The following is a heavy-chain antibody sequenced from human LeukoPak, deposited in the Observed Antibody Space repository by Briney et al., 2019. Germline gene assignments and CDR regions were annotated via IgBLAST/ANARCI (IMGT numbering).Heavy chain of an antibody. J-gene: IGHJ5*02. CDR1: GGSISSYY. CDR3: ARQGLKYQLLNELRFDP. V-gene: IGHV4-4*09. Sequence: SETLSLTCTVSGGSISSYYWSWIRQPPGKGLEWIGYIYTSGSTNYNPSLKSRVTISVDTSKNQFSLKLSSVTAADTAVYYCARQGLKYQLLNELRFDPWGQGTLVTVSS. D-gene: IGHD2-2*01. CDR2: IYTSGST.